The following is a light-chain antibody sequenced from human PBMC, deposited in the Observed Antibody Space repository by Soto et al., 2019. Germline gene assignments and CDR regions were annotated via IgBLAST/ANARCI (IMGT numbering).Light chain of an antibody. V-gene: IGLV2-14*01. J-gene: IGLJ2*01. CDR1: SSDVGGYNY. CDR2: EVS. CDR3: SSYTSSSIVV. Sequence: QSALTHPASVSGSPGQSITISCTGTSSDVGGYNYVSWYQQHPGKAPKLMIYEVSNRPSGVSNRFSGSKSGNTASLTISGLQAEDEADYYCSSYTSSSIVVFGGGTQLTVL.